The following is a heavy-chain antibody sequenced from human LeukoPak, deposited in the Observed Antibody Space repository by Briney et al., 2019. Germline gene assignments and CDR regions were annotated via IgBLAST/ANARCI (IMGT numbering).Heavy chain of an antibody. J-gene: IGHJ3*02. CDR2: ISYDGSNK. D-gene: IGHD1-26*01. V-gene: IGHV3-30*03. CDR1: GFTFSSYG. Sequence: PGRSLRLSCAAFGFTFSSYGMHWVRQAPGKGLEWVAVISYDGSNKYYADSVKGRFTISRDNAKNSLYLQMNSLRAEDTAVYYCAREGRWELLRAFDIWGQGTMVTVSS. CDR3: AREGRWELLRAFDI.